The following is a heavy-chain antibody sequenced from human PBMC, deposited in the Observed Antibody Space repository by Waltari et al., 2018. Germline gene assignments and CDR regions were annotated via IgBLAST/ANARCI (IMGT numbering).Heavy chain of an antibody. J-gene: IGHJ4*02. CDR2: IYTSGST. CDR1: GGSISSYY. Sequence: QVQLQESGPGLVKPSETLSLTCTVSGGSISSYYWSWIRQPAGKGLEWIGRIYTSGSTNYNPSLKSRVTMTEDTSTDTAYMELSSLRSEDTAVYYCATGGAAAGHDYWGQGTLVTVSS. V-gene: IGHV4-4*07. CDR3: ATGGAAAGHDY. D-gene: IGHD6-13*01.